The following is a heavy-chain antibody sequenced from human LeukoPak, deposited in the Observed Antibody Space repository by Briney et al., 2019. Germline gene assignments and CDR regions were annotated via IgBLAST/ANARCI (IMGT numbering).Heavy chain of an antibody. CDR2: ICYDGSNK. V-gene: IGHV3-33*01. CDR1: GFTFSSYG. D-gene: IGHD2-2*01. J-gene: IGHJ5*02. Sequence: GGSLRLSCAASGFTFSSYGMHWVRQAPGKGLEWVAVICYDGSNKYYADSVKGRFTISRDNSKNTLYLQMNGLRAEDTAVYYCARERHCSSTSCYVLWFDPWGQGTLVTVSS. CDR3: ARERHCSSTSCYVLWFDP.